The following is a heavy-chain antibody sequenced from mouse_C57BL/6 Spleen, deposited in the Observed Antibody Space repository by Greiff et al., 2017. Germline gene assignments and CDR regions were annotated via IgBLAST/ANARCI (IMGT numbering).Heavy chain of an antibody. V-gene: IGHV1-75*01. Sequence: VQLQQSGPELVKPGASVKISCKASGYTFTDYYINWVKQRPGQGLEWIGWIFPGSGSTYYNEKFKGKATLTVDKSSSTAYMLLSSLTSEDSAVYFCARSDYYYGSSSWFAYWGQGTLVTVSA. J-gene: IGHJ3*01. D-gene: IGHD1-1*01. CDR1: GYTFTDYY. CDR3: ARSDYYYGSSSWFAY. CDR2: IFPGSGST.